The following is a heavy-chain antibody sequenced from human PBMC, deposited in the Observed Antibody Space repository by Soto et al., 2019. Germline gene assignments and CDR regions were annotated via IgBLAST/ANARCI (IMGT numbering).Heavy chain of an antibody. D-gene: IGHD3-16*02. CDR1: SSSINSFY. V-gene: IGHV4-59*01. J-gene: IGHJ4*02. CDR2: IDYSGNT. Sequence: SETLSLTCSVSSSSINSFYWTWIRQPPGKGLECIGYIDYSGNTNYSPSLKSRVTISLDTSKKQISLRLSSVTAADTAVYYCARGLRETTYDYVWGSYRYSAYFASWGQGTLVTVSS. CDR3: ARGLRETTYDYVWGSYRYSAYFAS.